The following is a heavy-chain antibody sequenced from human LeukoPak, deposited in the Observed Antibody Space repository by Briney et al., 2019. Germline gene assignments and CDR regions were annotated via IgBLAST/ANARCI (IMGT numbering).Heavy chain of an antibody. J-gene: IGHJ4*02. CDR1: GGSLSSYY. CDR3: ARLGSSGYSGIDY. D-gene: IGHD3-22*01. Sequence: SEALSLTCTVPGGSLSSYYWSWIRQPPGEGLGWIGSIYYSGSTNYNLSLMSRVAIPVDKSKNKSSLKWSSVTAAHTTGYCFARLGSSGYSGIDYWGQGTLVTVSS. V-gene: IGHV4-59*08. CDR2: IYYSGST.